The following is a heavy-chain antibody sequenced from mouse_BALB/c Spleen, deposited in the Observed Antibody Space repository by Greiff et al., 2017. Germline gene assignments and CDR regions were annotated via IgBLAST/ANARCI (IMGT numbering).Heavy chain of an antibody. CDR1: GYSITSDYA. V-gene: IGHV3-2*02. D-gene: IGHD2-14*01. CDR3: ARGEVYYRYDGTWFAY. J-gene: IGHJ3*01. Sequence: ESGPGLVKPSQSLSLTCTVTGYSITSDYAWNWIRQFPGNKLEWMGYISYSGSTSYNPSLKSRISITRDTSKNQFFLQLNSVTTEDTATYYCARGEVYYRYDGTWFAYWGQGTLVTVSA. CDR2: ISYSGST.